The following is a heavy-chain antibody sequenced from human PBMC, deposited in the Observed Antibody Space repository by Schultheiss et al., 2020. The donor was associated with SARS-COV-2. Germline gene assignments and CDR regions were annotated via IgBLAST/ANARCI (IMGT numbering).Heavy chain of an antibody. CDR1: GGSISGYS. CDR3: ARGPARGVVYANRYYYGMDV. Sequence: SETLSLTCTVSGGSISGYSWSWIRQPPGKGLEWIGDIYYSGSTNYNPSLKSRVTISVDTSKNQFSLKLSSVTAADTAVYYCARGPARGVVYANRYYYGMDVWGQGTTVTVSS. CDR2: IYYSGST. D-gene: IGHD2-8*02. J-gene: IGHJ6*02. V-gene: IGHV4-59*12.